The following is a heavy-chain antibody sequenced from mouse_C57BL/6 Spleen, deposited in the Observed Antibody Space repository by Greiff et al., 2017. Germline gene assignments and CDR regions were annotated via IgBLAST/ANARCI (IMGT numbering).Heavy chain of an antibody. J-gene: IGHJ3*01. V-gene: IGHV1-4*01. D-gene: IGHD1-1*01. CDR3: ARSYGSSYTFAY. CDR2: INPSSGYT. Sequence: QVQLQQSGAELARPGASVKMSCKASGYTFTSYTMHWVKQRPGQGLEWIGCINPSSGYTKYNQKFKDKATLTADKSSSTAYMQLSSLTSEDSAVYYCARSYGSSYTFAYWGQGTLVTVSA. CDR1: GYTFTSYT.